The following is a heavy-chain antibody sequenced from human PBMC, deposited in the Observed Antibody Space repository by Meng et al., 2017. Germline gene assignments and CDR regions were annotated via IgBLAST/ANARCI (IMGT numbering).Heavy chain of an antibody. J-gene: IGHJ4*02. Sequence: QLQLQPWGAGLLKPSETLSLTCAVYGGSFSGYYWSWIRQPPGKGLEWIGEINHSGSTNYNPSLKSRVTISVDTSKNQFSLKLSSVTAADTAVYYCARRGIAARPFYYWGQGTLVTASS. D-gene: IGHD6-6*01. V-gene: IGHV4-34*01. CDR2: INHSGST. CDR1: GGSFSGYY. CDR3: ARRGIAARPFYY.